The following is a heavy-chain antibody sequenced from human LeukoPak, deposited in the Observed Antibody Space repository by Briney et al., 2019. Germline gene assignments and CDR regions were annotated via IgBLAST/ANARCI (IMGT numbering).Heavy chain of an antibody. CDR3: AGDYGSGSYRFDY. D-gene: IGHD3-10*01. CDR2: VYYSGST. V-gene: IGHV4-59*12. J-gene: IGHJ4*02. Sequence: SETLSLTCTVSGGSISSYSWSWVRQPPGRGLEWTGYVYYSGSTIYNPSLKSRVTISLDTSKNQFSLKLSSVTAADTAVYYCAGDYGSGSYRFDYWGQGTLVTVSS. CDR1: GGSISSYS.